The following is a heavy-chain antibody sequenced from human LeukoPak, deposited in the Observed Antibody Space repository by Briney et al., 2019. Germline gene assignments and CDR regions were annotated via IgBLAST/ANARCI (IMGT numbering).Heavy chain of an antibody. Sequence: GASVKVSCKASGYTFTSYAMNWVRQAPGQGLEWMGWINTNTGNPTYAQGFTGRFVFSLDTSVSTAYLQISSLKAEDTAVYYCARDRPYYYDSSGYYSYYFDYWGQGTLVTVSS. V-gene: IGHV7-4-1*02. CDR2: INTNTGNP. J-gene: IGHJ4*02. D-gene: IGHD3-22*01. CDR3: ARDRPYYYDSSGYYSYYFDY. CDR1: GYTFTSYA.